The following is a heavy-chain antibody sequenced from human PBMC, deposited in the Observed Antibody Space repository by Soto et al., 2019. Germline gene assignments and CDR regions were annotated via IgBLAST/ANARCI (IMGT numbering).Heavy chain of an antibody. Sequence: QAQLQESGPGLVKPSETLSLNCNVSGDSFSSSGSYWGWIRQPPGKGLEWIGSMYYSGSTYYNPSLKSRVTISADTSKNQFSLKLNSVTAADTAVYYCARHGKTTRRNFDPFDMWGQGTMVPVSS. CDR1: GDSFSSSGSY. CDR3: ARHGKTTRRNFDPFDM. V-gene: IGHV4-39*01. J-gene: IGHJ3*02. CDR2: MYYSGST.